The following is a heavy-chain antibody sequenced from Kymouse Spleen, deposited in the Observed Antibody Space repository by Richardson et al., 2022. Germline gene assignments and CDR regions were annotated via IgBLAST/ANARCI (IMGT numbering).Heavy chain of an antibody. V-gene: IGHV3-74*01. CDR3: ARERAMVRGVKNYYYYGMDV. D-gene: IGHD3-10*01. CDR2: INSDGSST. CDR1: GFTFSSYW. Sequence: EVQLVESGGGLVQPGGSLRLSCAASGFTFSSYWMHWVRQAPGKGLVWVSRINSDGSSTSYADSVKGRFTISRDNAKNTLYLQMNSLRAEDTAVYYCARERAMVRGVKNYYYYGMDVWGQGTTVTVSS. J-gene: IGHJ6*02.